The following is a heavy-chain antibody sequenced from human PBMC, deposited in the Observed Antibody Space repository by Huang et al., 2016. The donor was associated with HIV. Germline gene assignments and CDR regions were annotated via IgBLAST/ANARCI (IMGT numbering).Heavy chain of an antibody. Sequence: QVHLVQSGAEVKKPGSSVRVSCTASGGSFKISGISWVRQAPGQGLEWLGGSVPMFWRANYAQKMSDRVTITARESTATVYMDLTSRRPEDTAVYYCASGASYEIWTPYYSGWHYSMDVWGEGTTVTVSS. CDR3: ASGASYEIWTPYYSGWHYSMDV. CDR2: SVPMFWRA. J-gene: IGHJ6*03. D-gene: IGHD3-9*01. CDR1: GGSFKISG. V-gene: IGHV1-69*13.